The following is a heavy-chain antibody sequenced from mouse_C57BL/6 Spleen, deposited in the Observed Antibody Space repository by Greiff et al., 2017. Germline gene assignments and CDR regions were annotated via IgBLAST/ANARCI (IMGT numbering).Heavy chain of an antibody. D-gene: IGHD2-4*01. CDR3: ARIYYDYDVGYAMDY. J-gene: IGHJ4*01. CDR1: GYSITSGYY. Sequence: ESGPGLVKPSQSLSLTCSVTGYSITSGYYWNWIRQFPGNKLEWMGYISYDGSNNYNPSLKNRISITRDTSKNHVFLKLNSVTTEDTATYYCARIYYDYDVGYAMDYWGQGTSVTVSS. CDR2: ISYDGSN. V-gene: IGHV3-6*01.